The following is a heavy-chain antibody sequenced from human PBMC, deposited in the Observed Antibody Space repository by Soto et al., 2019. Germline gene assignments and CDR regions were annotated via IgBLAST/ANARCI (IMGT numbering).Heavy chain of an antibody. V-gene: IGHV1-69*06. CDR1: GGTFSSYA. J-gene: IGHJ6*02. Sequence: ASVKVSCKASGGTFSSYAISWVRQAPGQGLEWMGGIIPIFGTANYAQKFQGRVTITADKSTSTAYMELSSLRSEDTAVYYCASVVVVAASFYYGMDVWGQGTTVTVSS. D-gene: IGHD2-15*01. CDR3: ASVVVVAASFYYGMDV. CDR2: IIPIFGTA.